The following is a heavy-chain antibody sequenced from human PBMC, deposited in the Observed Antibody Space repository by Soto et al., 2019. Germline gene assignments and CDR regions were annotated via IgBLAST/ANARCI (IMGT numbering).Heavy chain of an antibody. V-gene: IGHV1-69*02. J-gene: IGHJ4*02. CDR1: GGTFSSYT. CDR2: IIPVLDIA. CDR3: AEGPVGDFEY. Sequence: QVQLVQSGAAVKKPGSSVKVSCKTSGGTFSSYTITWVRQAPGQGLEWMGRIIPVLDIANYAQKFQGRVTITADNSTSTAYMELSGLRSEDTAIYYCAEGPVGDFEYWGQGTLVTVSS. D-gene: IGHD1-26*01.